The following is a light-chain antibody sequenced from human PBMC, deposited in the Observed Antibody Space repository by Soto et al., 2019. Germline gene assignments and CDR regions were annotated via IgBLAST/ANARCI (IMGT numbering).Light chain of an antibody. CDR3: QQYTRT. V-gene: IGKV1-13*02. CDR1: QGIRND. CDR2: DAS. J-gene: IGKJ1*01. Sequence: AVQMTQSPSSLSASVGDRVTITCRASQGIRNDLGWYQQKPGKAPKLLIYDASSLESGVPSRFSGSGSGTEFTLTISSLQPDDFATYYCQQYTRTFGQGTKVDIK.